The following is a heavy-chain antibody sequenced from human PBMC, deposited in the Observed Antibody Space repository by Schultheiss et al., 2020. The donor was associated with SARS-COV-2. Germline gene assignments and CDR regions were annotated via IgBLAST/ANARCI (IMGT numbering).Heavy chain of an antibody. CDR2: SIPIFGTA. V-gene: IGHV1-69*13. D-gene: IGHD3-16*01. CDR3: ARETYFYENNDYHRLGYFDS. CDR1: GDTFTRYA. J-gene: IGHJ4*02. Sequence: SVKVSCKAFGDTFTRYAISWVRQAPGQGLEWMGGSIPIFGTANYTQKFQGRVTITADASTSTVYMELNNLRSADTAVYYCARETYFYENNDYHRLGYFDSWGQGTLVTVSS.